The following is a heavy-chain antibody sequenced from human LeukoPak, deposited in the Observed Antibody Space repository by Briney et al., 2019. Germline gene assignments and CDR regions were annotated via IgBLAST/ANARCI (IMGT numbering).Heavy chain of an antibody. V-gene: IGHV3-7*01. CDR2: IKEDGSEM. CDR1: GFTFSRSS. Sequence: PGWSLRLSCAASGFTFSRSSMSWVRQAPGKGLEWVASIKEDGSEMYYVDSAKGRFTISRDNTKNSLYLQMNSLRAEDTAVYYCARGRRWNDYWGQGTLVIVSP. CDR3: ARGRRWNDY. D-gene: IGHD4-23*01. J-gene: IGHJ4*02.